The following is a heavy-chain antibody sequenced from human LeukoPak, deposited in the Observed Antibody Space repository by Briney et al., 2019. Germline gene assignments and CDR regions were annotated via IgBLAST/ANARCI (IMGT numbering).Heavy chain of an antibody. CDR2: INPNNGGT. D-gene: IGHD2-2*01. CDR3: TRGILPARFDS. CDR1: GYTFTGYW. V-gene: IGHV1-2*02. J-gene: IGHJ5*01. Sequence: GASVKVSCKASGYTFTGYWIHWVRQAPGQGFEWMGWINPNNGGTNYAQKFRGRVTMTRDTSTSTVYMEVSSLISDDTAVYYCTRGILPARFDSWGQGTLVTVSS.